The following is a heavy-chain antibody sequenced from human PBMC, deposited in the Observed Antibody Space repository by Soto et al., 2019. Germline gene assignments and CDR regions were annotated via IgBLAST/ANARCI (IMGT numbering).Heavy chain of an antibody. J-gene: IGHJ4*02. V-gene: IGHV4-31*03. D-gene: IGHD5-18*01. CDR3: ARGADGYKLGNY. Sequence: QVQLQESGPGLVEPSQTLSLTCTVSGGSISGGGFYWSWIRQHPGKGLEWIGYIHFSGDTYYNPSLKSRVTISVDTSKNQFSLKLTSLTAADTAVYFCARGADGYKLGNYWGQGTLVTVSS. CDR2: IHFSGDT. CDR1: GGSISGGGFY.